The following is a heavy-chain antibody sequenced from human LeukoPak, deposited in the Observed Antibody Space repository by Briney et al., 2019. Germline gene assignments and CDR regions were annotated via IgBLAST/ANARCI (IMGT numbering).Heavy chain of an antibody. D-gene: IGHD3-22*01. CDR1: GYTFTSYY. CDR3: ARDHDYYDSSGAFDI. Sequence: ASVKVSCKASGYTFTSYYMHWVRQAPGQGLEWMGIINPSGGSTSYAQKFQGRVTMTRGTSTSTVYMELSSLRSEDTAVYYCARDHDYYDSSGAFDIWGQGTMVTVSS. V-gene: IGHV1-46*01. J-gene: IGHJ3*02. CDR2: INPSGGST.